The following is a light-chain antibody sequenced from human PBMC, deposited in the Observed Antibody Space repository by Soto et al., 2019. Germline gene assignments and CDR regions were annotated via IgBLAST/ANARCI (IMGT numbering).Light chain of an antibody. CDR2: GAS. CDR1: QSVSNY. J-gene: IGKJ1*01. Sequence: IGLTQSPATLSFAPGERATLSCRASQSVSNYLAWYQRKPGQAPRLLIYGASSRATGIPDRFSGSGSGTDFTLPISRLEPEDFAVYYCHQYGGSPQTFGQGTKVEIK. V-gene: IGKV3-20*01. CDR3: HQYGGSPQT.